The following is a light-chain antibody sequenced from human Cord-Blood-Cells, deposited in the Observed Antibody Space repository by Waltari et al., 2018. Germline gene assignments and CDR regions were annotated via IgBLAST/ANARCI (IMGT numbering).Light chain of an antibody. Sequence: ELVMTHSPATLSASPGESATLSCRASQSVSSNLAWYQQKPGQAPRLLIYGASTRATGIPARFSGSGSGTEFTLTISSLQSEDFAVYYCQQYNNWWTFGQGTKVEIK. CDR3: QQYNNWWT. CDR2: GAS. V-gene: IGKV3-15*01. J-gene: IGKJ1*01. CDR1: QSVSSN.